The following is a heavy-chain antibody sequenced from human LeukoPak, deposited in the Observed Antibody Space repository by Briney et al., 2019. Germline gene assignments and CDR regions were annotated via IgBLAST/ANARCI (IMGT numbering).Heavy chain of an antibody. D-gene: IGHD3-10*01. CDR2: ISGSGTAT. CDR3: ATDYGSGTYYTLDC. J-gene: IGHJ4*02. Sequence: GGSLRLSCAASEFTFSNYAMTWVRQAPGKGLKWVSTISGSGTATYYADSVKGRFTISRDNSKNTLYLRMNSLRAEDTAVYYCATDYGSGTYYTLDCWGQGTLVTVSS. V-gene: IGHV3-23*01. CDR1: EFTFSNYA.